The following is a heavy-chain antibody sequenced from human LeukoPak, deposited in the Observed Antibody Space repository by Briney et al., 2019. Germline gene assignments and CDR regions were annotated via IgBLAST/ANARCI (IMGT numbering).Heavy chain of an antibody. CDR1: GFIFSTYG. CDR2: ISSNSRTT. J-gene: IGHJ5*02. V-gene: IGHV3-48*01. D-gene: IGHD3-9*01. Sequence: PGGSLRLSCEASGFIFSTYGMAWVRQAPGKGLEWISYISSNSRTTAYADSVRDRFTISRDNAKNSLSLQINRLRADDTGVYYCARGPHDDATGYSFSWGQGTQVTVSS. CDR3: ARGPHDDATGYSFS.